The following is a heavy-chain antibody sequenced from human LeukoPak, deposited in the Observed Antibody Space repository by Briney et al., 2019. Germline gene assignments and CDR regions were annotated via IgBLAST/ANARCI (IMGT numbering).Heavy chain of an antibody. D-gene: IGHD7-27*01. CDR2: ISAYNGNT. V-gene: IGHV1-18*01. J-gene: IGHJ6*02. CDR3: ARNWGAASDNYYYYGMDV. CDR1: GYTFTTYG. Sequence: ASVKVSCKASGYTFTTYGITWVRQAPGQGPEWMGWISAYNGNTKYAEKFQGSVTLTTDTFTSTAYMELRSLRSDDSAMYYCARNWGAASDNYYYYGMDVWGQGTTVTVSS.